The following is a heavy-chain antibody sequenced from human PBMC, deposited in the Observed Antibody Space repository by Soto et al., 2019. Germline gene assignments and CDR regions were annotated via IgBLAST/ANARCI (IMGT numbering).Heavy chain of an antibody. J-gene: IGHJ4*02. Sequence: GCSLRLSCAASGLTFESYGMHWVRQAPGKGLEWVAVISYDGSNRYYADSVKGRFTISRDNSKNTLYLQMNSLRAEDTAVYYCAKDHIVAAAPDYWGQGT. D-gene: IGHD2-2*01. V-gene: IGHV3-30*18. CDR2: ISYDGSNR. CDR1: GLTFESYG. CDR3: AKDHIVAAAPDY.